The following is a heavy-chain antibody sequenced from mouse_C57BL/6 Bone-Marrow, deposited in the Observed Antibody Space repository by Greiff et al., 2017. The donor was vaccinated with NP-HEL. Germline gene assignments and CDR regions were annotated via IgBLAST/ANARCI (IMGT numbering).Heavy chain of an antibody. D-gene: IGHD3-1*01. V-gene: IGHV1-15*01. CDR2: IDPETGGT. CDR3: TRSTRGFAY. CDR1: GYTFTDYE. Sequence: VQLVESGAELVRPGASVTLSCKASGYTFTDYEMHWVKQTPVHGLEWIGAIDPETGGTAYNQKFKGKAILTADKSSSTAYMELRSLTSEDSAVYYCTRSTRGFAYWGQGTLVTVSA. J-gene: IGHJ3*01.